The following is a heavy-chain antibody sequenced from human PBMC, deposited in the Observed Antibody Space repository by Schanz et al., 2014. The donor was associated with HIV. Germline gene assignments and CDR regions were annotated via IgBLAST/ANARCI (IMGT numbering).Heavy chain of an antibody. V-gene: IGHV3-21*01. CDR3: ARDKGDNWAGYYYYYGMDV. Sequence: VQLVESGGGVVQPGRSLRLSWATSGFTFSSYAMNWVRQAPGKGLQWVSSISSGSSYIYYPDSVKGRFTISRDNAKNSLYLQMNSLRAEDTAVYYCARDKGDNWAGYYYYYGMDVWGQGTTVTVSS. CDR2: ISSGSSYI. D-gene: IGHD1-20*01. J-gene: IGHJ6*02. CDR1: GFTFSSYA.